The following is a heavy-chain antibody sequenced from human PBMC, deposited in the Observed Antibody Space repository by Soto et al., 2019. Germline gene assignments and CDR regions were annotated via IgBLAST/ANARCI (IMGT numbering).Heavy chain of an antibody. V-gene: IGHV1-2*04. J-gene: IGHJ4*02. Sequence: ASVKVSCKASGYTFTGYYMHWVRQAPGQGLEWMGWINPNSGGTNYAQKFQGWVTMTRDTSISTAYMELSRLRSDDTAVYYCARAVSGDIWGSYLYTLGYWGQGTLVTVSS. CDR1: GYTFTGYY. CDR3: ARAVSGDIWGSYLYTLGY. CDR2: INPNSGGT. D-gene: IGHD3-16*02.